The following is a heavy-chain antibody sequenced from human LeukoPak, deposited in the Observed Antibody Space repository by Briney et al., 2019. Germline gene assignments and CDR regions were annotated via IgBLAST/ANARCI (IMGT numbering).Heavy chain of an antibody. D-gene: IGHD6-13*01. CDR1: GGSFSGYY. CDR2: INHSGST. Sequence: SETLSLTCAVYGGSFSGYYWSWIRQPPGKGLEWIGEINHSGSTNYNPSLKSRVTISVDTSKNQFSLKLSSVAAADTAVYYCARRYSSSSYNWFDPWGQGTLVTVSS. J-gene: IGHJ5*02. V-gene: IGHV4-34*01. CDR3: ARRYSSSSYNWFDP.